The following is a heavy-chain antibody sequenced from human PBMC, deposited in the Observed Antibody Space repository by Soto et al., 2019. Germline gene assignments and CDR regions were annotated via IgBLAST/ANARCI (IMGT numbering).Heavy chain of an antibody. Sequence: ASVKFSCKASGYTFTGYYMHWVRQAPVQGLEWMGWINPNSGGTNYAQKFQGWVTMTRDTSISTAYMELSRLRSDDTAVYYCARGSLWFGESESWFDPWGQGTLVTVSS. D-gene: IGHD3-10*01. J-gene: IGHJ5*02. V-gene: IGHV1-2*04. CDR1: GYTFTGYY. CDR2: INPNSGGT. CDR3: ARGSLWFGESESWFDP.